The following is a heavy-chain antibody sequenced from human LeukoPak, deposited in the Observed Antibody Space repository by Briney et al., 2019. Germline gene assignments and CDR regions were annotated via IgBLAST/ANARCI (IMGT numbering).Heavy chain of an antibody. V-gene: IGHV3-21*04. Sequence: GGSLRLSCAASGFTFSSYSMNWVRQAPGKGLEWVSSISSSSSYIYYADSVKGRFTISRDNAKNTLYLEMNNLRAEDTAVFYCAKDGDQLTVTKLDYWGQGTLVTVSS. J-gene: IGHJ4*02. D-gene: IGHD4-17*01. CDR1: GFTFSSYS. CDR2: ISSSSSYI. CDR3: AKDGDQLTVTKLDY.